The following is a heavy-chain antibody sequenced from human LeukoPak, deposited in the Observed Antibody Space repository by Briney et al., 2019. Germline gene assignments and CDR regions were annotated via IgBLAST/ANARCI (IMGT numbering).Heavy chain of an antibody. V-gene: IGHV3-23*01. CDR3: SKTRGPVAVNHAS. CDR2: VFVSGDTT. CDR1: GFSFSMGA. Sequence: GGSLRLSCAASGFSFSMGAMSWVRQAPGKGLEWVSSVFVSGDTTYYSDSVKGRFTVSRDNSKNTLFLQMNSLRVEDTAVYYCSKTRGPVAVNHASWGQGTLVTVSS. D-gene: IGHD6-19*01. J-gene: IGHJ5*02.